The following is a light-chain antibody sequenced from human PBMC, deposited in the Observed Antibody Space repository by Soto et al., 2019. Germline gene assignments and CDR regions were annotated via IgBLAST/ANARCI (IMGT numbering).Light chain of an antibody. CDR2: DNN. CDR1: SSNIGNNY. V-gene: IGLV1-51*01. Sequence: QSVLTQPPSVSAAPGQKGTISYSGSSSNIGNNYVSWYQQLPGTAPKLLIYDNNKRPSGIPDRFSGSKSGTSATLGITGLQTGDEADYYCGTWDNSLSAVVFGGGTKLTVL. CDR3: GTWDNSLSAVV. J-gene: IGLJ2*01.